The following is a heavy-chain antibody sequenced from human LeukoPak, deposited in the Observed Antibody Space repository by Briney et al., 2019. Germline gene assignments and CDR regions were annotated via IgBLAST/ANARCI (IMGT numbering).Heavy chain of an antibody. CDR1: GDSMISYY. CDR2: IHYSGST. CDR3: ARAPLALIVFDI. V-gene: IGHV4-59*01. D-gene: IGHD2-21*01. J-gene: IGHJ3*02. Sequence: SESLSLTCTVSGDSMISYYWSWIRQPPGKGLEWIGYIHYSGSTNYNPSLKSRVTISVDTSKNQFSLKLSSVTAADTAMYYCARAPLALIVFDIWGQGTMVTVSS.